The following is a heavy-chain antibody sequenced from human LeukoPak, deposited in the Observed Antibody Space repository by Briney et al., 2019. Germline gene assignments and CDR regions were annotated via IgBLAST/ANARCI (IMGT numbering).Heavy chain of an antibody. D-gene: IGHD6-13*01. CDR2: ISYDESNK. CDR3: AKDHGGIAI. V-gene: IGHV3-30*18. Sequence: GGSLRLSCAASGFTFSSYGMHWVRQAPGKGLEWVAVISYDESNKYYADSVKGRFTISRDNSKNTLYLQMNSLRAEDTAVYYCAKDHGGIAIWGQGTMVTVSS. J-gene: IGHJ3*02. CDR1: GFTFSSYG.